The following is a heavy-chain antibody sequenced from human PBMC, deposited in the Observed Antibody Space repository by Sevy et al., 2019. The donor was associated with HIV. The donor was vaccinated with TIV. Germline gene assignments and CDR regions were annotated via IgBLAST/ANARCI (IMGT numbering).Heavy chain of an antibody. Sequence: GGSLRLSCAASGFTFSNYGIHWVRQAPGKGLEWVAITSYDGHNNYYEDSVKGRFTNSRDNSMNTLYLQMNSLRAEDTAVYYCAKDLLQLTIKELAQDYYYGMDVWGQGTTVTVSS. CDR3: AKDLLQLTIKELAQDYYYGMDV. V-gene: IGHV3-30*18. CDR1: GFTFSNYG. CDR2: TSYDGHNN. D-gene: IGHD1-26*01. J-gene: IGHJ6*02.